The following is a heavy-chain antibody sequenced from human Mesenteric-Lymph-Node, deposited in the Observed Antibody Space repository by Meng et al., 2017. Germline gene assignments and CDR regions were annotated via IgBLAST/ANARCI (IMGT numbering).Heavy chain of an antibody. J-gene: IGHJ4*02. V-gene: IGHV3-13*01. Sequence: GESLKISCAASGFTFSSYDMHWVRQATGKGLEWVSAIGTAGDTYYADSVKGRFTISRDNSKNTLYLQMNSLRAEDTAVYYCARDSRLGELSLGFDYWGQGTLVTVSS. D-gene: IGHD3-16*02. CDR3: ARDSRLGELSLGFDY. CDR1: GFTFSSYD. CDR2: IGTAGDT.